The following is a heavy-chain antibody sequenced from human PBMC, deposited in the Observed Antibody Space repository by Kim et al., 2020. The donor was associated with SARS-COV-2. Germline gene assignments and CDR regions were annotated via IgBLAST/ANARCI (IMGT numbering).Heavy chain of an antibody. V-gene: IGHV4-61*02. D-gene: IGHD5-18*01. Sequence: SETLSLTCTVSGDSINSGYFYWNWIRQPAGKGLEWIGRIYTSGSTNYNPSLKSRVTISVDTSKNQFSLKLNSVTAADTAVYYFARGPAGLWSTYYFDYWGQGTLVSVSS. CDR1: GDSINSGYFY. CDR3: ARGPAGLWSTYYFDY. CDR2: IYTSGST. J-gene: IGHJ4*02.